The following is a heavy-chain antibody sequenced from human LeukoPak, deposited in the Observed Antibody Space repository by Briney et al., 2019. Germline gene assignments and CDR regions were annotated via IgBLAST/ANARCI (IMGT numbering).Heavy chain of an antibody. D-gene: IGHD6-13*01. CDR1: GYTFTGYY. CDR3: ARNVRAAAGIYYFDY. CDR2: INPNSGGT. Sequence: VSVKVSCKASGYTFTGYYMHWVRQAPGQGLEWMGRINPNSGGTNYAQKFQGRVTMTRDTSISTAYMGLSRLRSDDTAVYYCARNVRAAAGIYYFDYWGQGTLVTVSS. J-gene: IGHJ4*02. V-gene: IGHV1-2*06.